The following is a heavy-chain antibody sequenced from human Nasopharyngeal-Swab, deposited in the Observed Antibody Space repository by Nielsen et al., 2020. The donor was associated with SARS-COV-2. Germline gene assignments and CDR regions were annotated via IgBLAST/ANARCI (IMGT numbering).Heavy chain of an antibody. J-gene: IGHJ4*02. V-gene: IGHV3-23*01. CDR3: AKADTSSSFDS. Sequence: GVLKISCAASGFAFSSYAMSWVRQAPGRGLEWVSTISGSGASTYYAASVKGRFTMSRDNSKNTLYLQMNSLRGEDTAVYYCAKADTSSSFDSWGQGTLVTVSS. CDR2: ISGSGAST. D-gene: IGHD6-6*01. CDR1: GFAFSSYA.